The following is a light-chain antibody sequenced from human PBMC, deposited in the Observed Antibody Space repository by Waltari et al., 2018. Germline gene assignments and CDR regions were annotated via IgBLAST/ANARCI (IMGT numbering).Light chain of an antibody. CDR3: QVWDANTDPGV. CDR1: NIESKS. CDR2: YDN. Sequence: SYVLTQPPSVSVAPGEPARITCGGNNIESKSVHWYRPRPGPAPVVVISYDNDRAAGIPERFSGSNSGNTATLTISRVEAGDEADYYCQVWDANTDPGVFGTGTEVTVL. V-gene: IGLV3-21*01. J-gene: IGLJ1*01.